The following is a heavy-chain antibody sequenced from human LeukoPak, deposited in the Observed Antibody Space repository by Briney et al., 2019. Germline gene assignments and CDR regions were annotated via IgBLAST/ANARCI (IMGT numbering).Heavy chain of an antibody. J-gene: IGHJ3*02. CDR3: ARPESGWYIQSNHDAFDI. CDR2: IYYSGST. Sequence: SETLSLTCTVSGGSISSSSYYWGWIRQPPGKGLEWIGSIYYSGSTYYNPSLKSRVTISVDTSKNQFSLKLSSVTAADTAVYYCARPESGWYIQSNHDAFDIWGQGTMVTVSS. D-gene: IGHD6-19*01. V-gene: IGHV4-39*01. CDR1: GGSISSSSYY.